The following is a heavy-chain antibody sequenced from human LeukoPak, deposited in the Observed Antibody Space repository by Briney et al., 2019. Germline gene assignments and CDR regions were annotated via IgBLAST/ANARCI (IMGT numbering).Heavy chain of an antibody. Sequence: ASVKVSCKASGYTFGSYGISCVRQAPGQGLEWMGWIGACNGNTNYAQKLRGRVTMTTDTSTSTAYMELRSLRSDDTAVYYCARDSDIVVVPAAISFDPWGQGTLVTVSS. J-gene: IGHJ5*02. D-gene: IGHD2-2*01. CDR1: GYTFGSYG. V-gene: IGHV1-18*01. CDR3: ARDSDIVVVPAAISFDP. CDR2: IGACNGNT.